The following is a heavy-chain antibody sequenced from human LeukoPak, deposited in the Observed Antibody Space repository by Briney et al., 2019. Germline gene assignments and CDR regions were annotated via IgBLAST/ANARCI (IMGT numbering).Heavy chain of an antibody. CDR3: ASQGWFSSEFDY. J-gene: IGHJ4*02. CDR1: GFTFSSYA. Sequence: GRSLRLSCAASGFTFSSYAIHWVRQAPGKGLEWVAVISYDGSNKYYADSVKGRFTISRDNSKNTLYLQMNSLRAEVTAAYYCASQGWFSSEFDYWGQGTLVTVSS. V-gene: IGHV3-30*01. D-gene: IGHD6-25*01. CDR2: ISYDGSNK.